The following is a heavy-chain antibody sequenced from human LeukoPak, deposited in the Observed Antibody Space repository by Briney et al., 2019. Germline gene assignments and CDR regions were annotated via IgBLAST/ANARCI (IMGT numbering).Heavy chain of an antibody. V-gene: IGHV6-1*01. Sequence: SQTLSLTCAISGDSVSSNSAAWHWIRQSPSRGLEWLGRAYYRSKWYNDYAVSVKSRITINPDTSKNQFSLQLNSVTPEDTAVYYCARDLVARYSGSHGDWFDPWGQGTLVTVSS. J-gene: IGHJ5*02. CDR2: AYYRSKWYN. CDR3: ARDLVARYSGSHGDWFDP. D-gene: IGHD6-6*01. CDR1: GDSVSSNSAA.